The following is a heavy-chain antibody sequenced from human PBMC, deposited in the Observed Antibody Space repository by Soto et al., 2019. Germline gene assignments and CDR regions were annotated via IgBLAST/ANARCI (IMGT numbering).Heavy chain of an antibody. D-gene: IGHD2-2*01. Sequence: QVHLQESGPGLVKPSGTLSLTCGVSGASVSSSHWWTWVRQPPGKGLGWMGETYHVGFTSYNPSLKSRVIMSMDQSRNQFSLKMSSVTAADTAVYYCARVRPPPRTRPAAVLYYFDYWGQGSLVTVSS. V-gene: IGHV4-4*02. CDR1: GASVSSSHW. CDR2: TYHVGFT. J-gene: IGHJ4*02. CDR3: ARVRPPPRTRPAAVLYYFDY.